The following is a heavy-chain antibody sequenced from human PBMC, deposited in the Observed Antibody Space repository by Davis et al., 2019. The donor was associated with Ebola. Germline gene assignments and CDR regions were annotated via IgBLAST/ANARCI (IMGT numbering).Heavy chain of an antibody. CDR1: GYTFTSYA. CDR3: AASAGTVGKFDY. Sequence: ASVKVSCKASGYTFTSYAMHWVRQAPGQRLEWMGWINAGNGNTKYSQKFQGRVTITSDTSASTAYMELSSLRSEDTAVYYCAASAGTVGKFDYWGQGTLVTVSS. CDR2: INAGNGNT. J-gene: IGHJ4*01. D-gene: IGHD1-14*01. V-gene: IGHV1-3*01.